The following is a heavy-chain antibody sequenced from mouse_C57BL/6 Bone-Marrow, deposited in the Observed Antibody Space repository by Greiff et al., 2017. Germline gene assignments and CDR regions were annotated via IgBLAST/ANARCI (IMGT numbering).Heavy chain of an antibody. Sequence: EVQLQQSGAELVRPGASVKLSCTASGFNIKDDYMHWVKQRPEQGLEWIGWIDPENGDTEYASKFQGKATITADTSSNTAYLQLSSLTSEDTAVYYCTTWHYYNWGQGTTLSVSS. CDR2: IDPENGDT. CDR3: TTWHYYN. J-gene: IGHJ2*01. D-gene: IGHD1-1*01. CDR1: GFNIKDDY. V-gene: IGHV14-4*01.